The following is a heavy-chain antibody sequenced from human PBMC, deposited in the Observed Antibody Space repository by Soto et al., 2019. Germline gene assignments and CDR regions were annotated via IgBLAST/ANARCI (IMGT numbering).Heavy chain of an antibody. D-gene: IGHD7-27*01. CDR2: FDPEDGET. CDR3: ATEHPWGSWGHDAFDI. CDR1: GYTLTELS. J-gene: IGHJ3*02. V-gene: IGHV1-24*01. Sequence: ASVKVSCKVSGYTLTELSMHWVRQAPGKGLEWMGGFDPEDGETIYAQKFQGRVTMTEDTSTDTAYMELSSLRSEDTAVYYCATEHPWGSWGHDAFDIWGQGTMVTVSS.